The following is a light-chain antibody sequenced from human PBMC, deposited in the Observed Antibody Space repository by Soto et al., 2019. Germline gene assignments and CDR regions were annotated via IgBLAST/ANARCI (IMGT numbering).Light chain of an antibody. CDR2: EVS. V-gene: IGLV2-14*01. Sequence: QSVLTQPASVSGSPGQSITISCTGTSSDVGDYNYVSWYQQHPGKAPKLTIYEVSNRPSGVSNRFSGSKSGNTASLTISGLQAEDEADYYCSSYTSSHVVFGGGTKLTVL. CDR1: SSDVGDYNY. J-gene: IGLJ2*01. CDR3: SSYTSSHVV.